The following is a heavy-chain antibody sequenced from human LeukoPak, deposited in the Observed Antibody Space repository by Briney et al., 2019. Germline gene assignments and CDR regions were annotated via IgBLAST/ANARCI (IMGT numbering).Heavy chain of an antibody. CDR1: GGSFSGYY. CDR2: INHSGST. J-gene: IGHJ5*02. V-gene: IGHV4-34*01. Sequence: PSETLSLTCAVYGGSFSGYYWSWIRQPPGKGLEWIGEINHSGSTNYNPSLKSRVTISVDTSMNQFSLKLSSVTAADTAVYYCARVITMSAIFLVKSNCFDPWGQGTLVNVSS. D-gene: IGHD3-9*01. CDR3: ARVITMSAIFLVKSNCFDP.